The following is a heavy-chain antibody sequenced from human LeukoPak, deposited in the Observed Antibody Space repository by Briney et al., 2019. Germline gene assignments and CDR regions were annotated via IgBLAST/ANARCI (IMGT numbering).Heavy chain of an antibody. Sequence: PGGSLRLSCAASGFTFSSYWMSWVRQAPGKGLEWVANIKQDGSEKYYVDSVKGRFTISRDNAKNSLYLQMNSLRAEDTAVYYCAKDTGQWELNYFDYWGQGTLVTVSS. CDR2: IKQDGSEK. D-gene: IGHD1-26*01. J-gene: IGHJ4*02. CDR1: GFTFSSYW. CDR3: AKDTGQWELNYFDY. V-gene: IGHV3-7*03.